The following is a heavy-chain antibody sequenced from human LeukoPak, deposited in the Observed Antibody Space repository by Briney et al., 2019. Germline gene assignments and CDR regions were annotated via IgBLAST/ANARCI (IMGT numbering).Heavy chain of an antibody. D-gene: IGHD3-3*01. CDR1: GFTFSSYG. CDR2: IRYDGSNK. J-gene: IGHJ4*02. CDR3: AKDPYYDFWSGKAIDY. V-gene: IGHV3-30*02. Sequence: GGSLRLSCAASGFTFSSYGMHWVRQAPGKGLEWVAFIRYDGSNKYYADSVKGRFTISRDNSKNTLYLQMNSLRAEDTAVYYCAKDPYYDFWSGKAIDYWGQGTLVTVSS.